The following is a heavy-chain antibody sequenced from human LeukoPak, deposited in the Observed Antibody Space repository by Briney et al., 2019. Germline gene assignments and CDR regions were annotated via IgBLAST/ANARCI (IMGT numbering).Heavy chain of an antibody. CDR1: GFTFSRYT. Sequence: GGSLRHSCAASGFTFSRYTMHWVRQAPGKGLEWVAVISFDGSSKYYADSVKGRFTISRDDSRNTMYLQMDSLRAEDTAVYYCARKDYSGSSGFVFGYWGQGTLVTVSS. CDR3: ARKDYSGSSGFVFGY. D-gene: IGHD3-22*01. V-gene: IGHV3-30*04. CDR2: ISFDGSSK. J-gene: IGHJ4*02.